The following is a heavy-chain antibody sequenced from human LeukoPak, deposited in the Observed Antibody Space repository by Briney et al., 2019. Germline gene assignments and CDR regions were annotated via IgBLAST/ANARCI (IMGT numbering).Heavy chain of an antibody. V-gene: IGHV3-7*01. CDR1: GFTFSSYW. J-gene: IGHJ4*02. CDR3: ARDGDVVVVAASEFDY. CDR2: IKQDGSEK. Sequence: GGSLRLSCAASGFTFSSYWMSWVRQAPGKGLEWVANIKQDGSEKYYVDSVKGRFTISRDNAKNSLYLQMNSLRAEDTAVYYCARDGDVVVVAASEFDYWGRGTLVTVSS. D-gene: IGHD2-15*01.